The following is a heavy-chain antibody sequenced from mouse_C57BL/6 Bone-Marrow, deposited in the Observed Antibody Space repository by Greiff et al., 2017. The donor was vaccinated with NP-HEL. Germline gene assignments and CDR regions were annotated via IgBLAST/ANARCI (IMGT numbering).Heavy chain of an antibody. CDR1: GYTFTSYW. Sequence: QVHVKQPGAELVRPGSSVKLSCKASGYTFTSYWMHWVKQRPIQGLEWIGNIDPSDSETHYNQKFKDKATLTVDKSSSTAYMQLSSLTSEDSAVYYCARGGITTVVATDYYAMDYWGQGTSVTVSS. V-gene: IGHV1-52*01. CDR2: IDPSDSET. CDR3: ARGGITTVVATDYYAMDY. J-gene: IGHJ4*01. D-gene: IGHD1-1*01.